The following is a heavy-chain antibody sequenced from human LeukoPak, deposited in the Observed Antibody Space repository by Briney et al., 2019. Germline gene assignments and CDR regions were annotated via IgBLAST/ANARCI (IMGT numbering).Heavy chain of an antibody. CDR2: INHCGST. V-gene: IGHV4-34*01. D-gene: IGHD3-22*01. CDR1: GGSLSGYY. CDR3: ARGRDRDNDSSGYCYFDY. J-gene: IGHJ4*02. Sequence: SETLSLTCAVYGGSLSGYYWSWIRQPPGKGLEWVGEINHCGSTNYNPSLKSRVTITVDTSMNQFSLKLSAVTAADTAVYYCARGRDRDNDSSGYCYFDYWGQGTLVTVSS.